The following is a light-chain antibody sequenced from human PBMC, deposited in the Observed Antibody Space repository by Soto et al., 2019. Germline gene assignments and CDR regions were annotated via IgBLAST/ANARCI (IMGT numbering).Light chain of an antibody. V-gene: IGLV2-14*03. Sequence: QSVLTQPASVSGSPGQSVTISCTGTSSDVGGYNYVSWYQQDPGKAPKLMIYDVTNRPSGVSNRFSGSKSGNTASLTISGLQAEDASDYYCASYTSSISRYVFGGGTKRTVL. CDR2: DVT. CDR1: SSDVGGYNY. J-gene: IGLJ2*01. CDR3: ASYTSSISRYV.